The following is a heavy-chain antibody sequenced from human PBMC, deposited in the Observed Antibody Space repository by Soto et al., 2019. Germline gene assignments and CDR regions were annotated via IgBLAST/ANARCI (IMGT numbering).Heavy chain of an antibody. D-gene: IGHD3-22*01. J-gene: IGHJ5*02. V-gene: IGHV3-21*01. CDR3: AREGNYYDSSGYYHRWFDP. CDR2: ISSSSSYI. Sequence: GGSLRLSCAASGFTFSSYSMNWVRQAPGKGLEWVSSISSSSSYIYYADSVKGRFTISRDNAKNSLYLQMNSLRAEDTAVYYCAREGNYYDSSGYYHRWFDPWGQGTLVTVSS. CDR1: GFTFSSYS.